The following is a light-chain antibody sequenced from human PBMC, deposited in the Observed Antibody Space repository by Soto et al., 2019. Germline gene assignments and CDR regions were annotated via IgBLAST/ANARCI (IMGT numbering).Light chain of an antibody. Sequence: DIQMNKSPSSLSASVGYRVTITCRASQSINSYVNWYQQRPGKAPNLLIYAASTLQSGVPSRFSGSESGTDFTLTISSLQPEDFATYYCQQTFSNPPWTFGQGTKV. CDR2: AAS. CDR1: QSINSY. V-gene: IGKV1-39*01. J-gene: IGKJ1*01. CDR3: QQTFSNPPWT.